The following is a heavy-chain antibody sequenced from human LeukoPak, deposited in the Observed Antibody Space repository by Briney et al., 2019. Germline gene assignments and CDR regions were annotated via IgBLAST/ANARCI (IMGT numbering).Heavy chain of an antibody. CDR1: GFTVSSNY. Sequence: TGGSLRLSCVASGFTVSSNYMSWVRQAPGKGLEWVSVIYSGGSTYYADSVKGRFTISRDNSKNTLYLQMNSLRAEDTAVYYCAREKWSSGWPLDYWGQGTLVTVSS. D-gene: IGHD6-19*01. CDR3: AREKWSSGWPLDY. CDR2: IYSGGST. V-gene: IGHV3-53*01. J-gene: IGHJ4*02.